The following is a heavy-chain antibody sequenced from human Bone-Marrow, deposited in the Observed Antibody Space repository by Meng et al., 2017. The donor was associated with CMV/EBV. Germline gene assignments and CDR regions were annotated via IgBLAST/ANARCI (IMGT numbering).Heavy chain of an antibody. D-gene: IGHD2-2*01. V-gene: IGHV1-2*02. CDR2: INPNSGGT. CDR3: ARVKTGYCSSTSCYPPLYGMDV. Sequence: ASVKVSCKASGYTFTSYYMHWVRQAPGQGLEWMGWINPNSGGTNYAQKFQGRVTTTRDTSISTAYMELSRLRSEDTAVYYCARVKTGYCSSTSCYPPLYGMDVWGQGTTVTVSS. CDR1: GYTFTSYY. J-gene: IGHJ6*02.